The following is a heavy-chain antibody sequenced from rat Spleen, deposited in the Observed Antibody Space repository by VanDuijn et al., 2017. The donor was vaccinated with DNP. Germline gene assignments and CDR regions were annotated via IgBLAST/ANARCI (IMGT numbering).Heavy chain of an antibody. Sequence: EVQLVETGGGLVQPGRSLKLSCVASGFIFSSHWMYWIRQAPGKGLEWVASINIDGGTTYHSDSVKGRFTISRDNAKNTAYLQMNSLRSEDTATYYCVKSLNYGYYWGQGVMVTVSS. CDR3: VKSLNYGYY. V-gene: IGHV5-58*01. J-gene: IGHJ2*01. CDR2: INIDGGTT. CDR1: GFIFSSHW. D-gene: IGHD1-11*01.